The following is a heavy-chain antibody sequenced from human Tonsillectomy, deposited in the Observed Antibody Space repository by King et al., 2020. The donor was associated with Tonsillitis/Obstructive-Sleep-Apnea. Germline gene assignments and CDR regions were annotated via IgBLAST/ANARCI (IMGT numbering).Heavy chain of an antibody. CDR1: GYNFTNYW. CDR3: ASPFAAAGGTSDTSDI. J-gene: IGHJ3*02. CDR2: IYPGDSDA. Sequence: VQLVESGAEVKKPGESLKISCKGSGYNFTNYWIDWVRQMPGKGLEWMGSIYPGDSDARYSPTFQGQVTVSADKSIRTAYLQWSSLKASDTAIYYCASPFAAAGGTSDTSDIWGQGTMVTVSS. D-gene: IGHD6-13*01. V-gene: IGHV5-51*01.